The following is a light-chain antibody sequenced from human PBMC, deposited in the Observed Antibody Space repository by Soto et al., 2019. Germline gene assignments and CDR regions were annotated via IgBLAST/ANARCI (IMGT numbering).Light chain of an antibody. CDR3: QQSYSTPRNT. V-gene: IGKV1-39*01. CDR1: QSISSY. Sequence: DIQMTQSPSSLSASVGDRVTITCRASQSISSYFNWYQQKPGKAPKLLIYAASSLQSGVPSRFSGSGSGTDFTLTISSLQPEDFATYYCQQSYSTPRNTFGQGTKLEIK. J-gene: IGKJ2*01. CDR2: AAS.